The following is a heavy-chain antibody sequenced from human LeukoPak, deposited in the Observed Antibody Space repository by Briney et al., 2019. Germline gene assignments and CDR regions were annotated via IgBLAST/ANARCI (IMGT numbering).Heavy chain of an antibody. J-gene: IGHJ6*04. V-gene: IGHV3-21*01. CDR3: ARDGDIVVVPAAIQRNYYYYGMDV. D-gene: IGHD2-2*01. CDR1: GFTFSGSA. Sequence: GGSLRLSCAASGFTFSGSAMHWVRQAPGKGLEWVSSISSSSSYIYYADSVKGRFTISRDNAKNSLYLQMNSLRAEDTAVYYCARDGDIVVVPAAIQRNYYYYGMDVWGKGTTVTVSS. CDR2: ISSSSSYI.